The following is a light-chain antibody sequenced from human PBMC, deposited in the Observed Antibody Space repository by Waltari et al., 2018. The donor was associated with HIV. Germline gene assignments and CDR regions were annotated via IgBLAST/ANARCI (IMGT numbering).Light chain of an antibody. J-gene: IGLJ3*02. CDR3: SSYVGSSTSWL. V-gene: IGLV2-14*03. Sequence: QSALTHPASVSGSPGQAVVISCTGTRDELGYYTSFSGYQQPPGKVPKLVIYDVTSRPSGVSNRFSGSKSGNTASLTISGLRADDEADYYCSSYVGSSTSWLFGGGTKLTV. CDR2: DVT. CDR1: RDELGYYTS.